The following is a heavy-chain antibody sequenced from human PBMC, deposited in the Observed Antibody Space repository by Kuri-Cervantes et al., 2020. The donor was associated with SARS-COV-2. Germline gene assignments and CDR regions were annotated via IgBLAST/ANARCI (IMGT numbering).Heavy chain of an antibody. Sequence: ASVKVSCKASGYTFTNYGINWVRQAPGQGLEWMGWISAYNGVTFFAHNFQGRVTMTVDASTSTAYMELSRLRSDDTAVYYCARGMVRGIIQYYYYAMDVWGQGTTVTVSS. D-gene: IGHD3-10*01. J-gene: IGHJ6*02. CDR2: ISAYNGVT. V-gene: IGHV1-18*04. CDR1: GYTFTNYG. CDR3: ARGMVRGIIQYYYYAMDV.